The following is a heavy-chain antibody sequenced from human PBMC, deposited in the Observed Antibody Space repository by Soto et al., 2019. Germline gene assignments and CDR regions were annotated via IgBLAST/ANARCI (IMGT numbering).Heavy chain of an antibody. CDR3: ATLTYYSNYVNAPDY. CDR2: FDPEDGET. V-gene: IGHV1-24*01. J-gene: IGHJ4*02. Sequence: ASVKVSCKVSGYTLTELSMHWVRQAPGKGLEWMGGFDPEDGETIYAQKFQGRVTMTEDTSTDTAYMELNSLRSEDTAVYYCATLTYYSNYVNAPDYWGQGTLVTVSS. D-gene: IGHD4-4*01. CDR1: GYTLTELS.